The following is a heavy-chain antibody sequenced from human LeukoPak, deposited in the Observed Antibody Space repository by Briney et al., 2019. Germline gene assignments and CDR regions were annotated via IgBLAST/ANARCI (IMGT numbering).Heavy chain of an antibody. CDR1: GGSFSNYY. CDR3: ARPYCSAGNCYSKFDS. CDR2: INHSGST. D-gene: IGHD2-15*01. J-gene: IGHJ4*02. V-gene: IGHV4-34*01. Sequence: SETLSLTCAVYGGSFSNYYWSWIRQPPGKGLEWIGEINHSGSTNYNPSLKSRVTISVDTSKKQFSLKLSSVTAADTAVYYCARPYCSAGNCYSKFDSWGQGTLVTVSS.